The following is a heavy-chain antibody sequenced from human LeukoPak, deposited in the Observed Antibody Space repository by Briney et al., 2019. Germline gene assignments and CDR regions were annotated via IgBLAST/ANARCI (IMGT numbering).Heavy chain of an antibody. V-gene: IGHV3-11*05. D-gene: IGHD4-17*01. CDR2: ISSSSVYT. CDR1: GFTFSDYY. CDR3: ARVMTTLTGFDC. Sequence: GGSLRLSCAASGFTFSDYYMSWIRQAPGKGLEWISYISSSSVYTNYADSVKGRFTISRDNSKNSLYLQMDSLRAEDTAVYYCARVMTTLTGFDCWGQGTLVTVSS. J-gene: IGHJ4*02.